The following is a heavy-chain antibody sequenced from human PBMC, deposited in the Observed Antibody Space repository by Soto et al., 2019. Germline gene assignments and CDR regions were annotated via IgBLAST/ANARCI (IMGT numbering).Heavy chain of an antibody. Sequence: LRLSCAASGFTFSSYSIDWVRHAAVEWLEWVSSISSSSSYIYYADSVKGRFTISRDNAKNSLYLQMNSLRAEDTAVYYCARVSRESAIVVVTALDYWGQGTLVTVSS. J-gene: IGHJ4*02. CDR3: ARVSRESAIVVVTALDY. CDR2: ISSSSSYI. CDR1: GFTFSSYS. D-gene: IGHD2-21*02. V-gene: IGHV3-21*01.